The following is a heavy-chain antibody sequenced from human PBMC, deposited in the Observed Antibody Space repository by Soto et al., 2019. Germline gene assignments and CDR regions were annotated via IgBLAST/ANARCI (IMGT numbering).Heavy chain of an antibody. CDR3: ARPANTVADHFDL. V-gene: IGHV5-51*01. CDR1: GYNFTLYW. D-gene: IGHD4-17*01. CDR2: IYSRDSDN. J-gene: IGHJ4*02. Sequence: PGESLKISCQVSGYNFTLYWIGWVRQMPGKGLEWMGIIYSRDSDNRYSPSFQGQVTISADQSINTAYLQWDSLKASDTSIYYCARPANTVADHFDLWGQGTLVTVSS.